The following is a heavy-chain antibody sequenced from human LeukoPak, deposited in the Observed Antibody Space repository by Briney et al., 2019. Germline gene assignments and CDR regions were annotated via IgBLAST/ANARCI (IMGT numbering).Heavy chain of an antibody. V-gene: IGHV4-30-4*01. CDR2: IYYSGST. J-gene: IGHJ6*02. D-gene: IGHD3-3*01. CDR3: ARDRTYYDFWSGYYSPPAGYYYYGMDV. CDR1: GGSISSGDYY. Sequence: PSETLSLTCTVSGGSISSGDYYWSWIRQPPGKGLEWIGYIYYSGSTYYNPSLKSRVTISVDTSKNQFSLKLSSVTAADTAVYYCARDRTYYDFWSGYYSPPAGYYYYGMDVWGQGTTVTVSS.